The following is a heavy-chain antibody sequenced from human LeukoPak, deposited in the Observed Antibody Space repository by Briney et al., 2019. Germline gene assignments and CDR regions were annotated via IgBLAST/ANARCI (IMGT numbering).Heavy chain of an antibody. Sequence: SETLSLTCTVSGGSISSYYWSWIRQPPGKGLEWIGYIYYSGSTNYNPSLKSRVTISVDTSKNQFSLKLSSVTAADTAVYYCARGPRDDAFDIWGQGTKVTVSS. CDR1: GGSISSYY. CDR3: ARGPRDDAFDI. V-gene: IGHV4-59*01. CDR2: IYYSGST. J-gene: IGHJ3*02.